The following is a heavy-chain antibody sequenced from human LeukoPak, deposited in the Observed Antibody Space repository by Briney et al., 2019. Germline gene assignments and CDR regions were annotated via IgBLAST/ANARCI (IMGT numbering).Heavy chain of an antibody. D-gene: IGHD6-13*01. CDR3: GRIPAAGSLKGSFDI. J-gene: IGHJ3*02. V-gene: IGHV5-51*01. CDR1: GYSFTTYW. CDR2: IYPGDSDA. Sequence: GESLKISCKGSGYSFTTYWIGWVRQMPGKGLEWMGIIYPGDSDATYSPSFQGQVTISADKSISTAYLQWSSLKASDSAMYYCGRIPAAGSLKGSFDIWGQGTMVTVSS.